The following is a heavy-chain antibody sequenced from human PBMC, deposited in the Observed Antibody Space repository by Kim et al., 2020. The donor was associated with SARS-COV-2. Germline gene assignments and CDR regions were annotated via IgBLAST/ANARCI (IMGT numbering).Heavy chain of an antibody. J-gene: IGHJ6*03. Sequence: GGSLRLSCAASGFSVSVTYMSWVRQAPGRGLEWVSVLYTGGSSYYADSVKGRFIISRDDSENTLYLRMNSLIAEDTAVYFCASVVAEIRDYYYMDVWGKG. CDR2: LYTGGSS. V-gene: IGHV3-53*01. D-gene: IGHD2-15*01. CDR1: GFSVSVTY. CDR3: ASVVAEIRDYYYMDV.